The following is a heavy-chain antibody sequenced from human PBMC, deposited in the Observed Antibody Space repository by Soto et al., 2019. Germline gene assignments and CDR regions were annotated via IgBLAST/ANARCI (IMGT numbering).Heavy chain of an antibody. CDR3: AREGNLGRWLQPLDF. D-gene: IGHD5-12*01. Sequence: PSETLSLTCTVSGGSISSYYWSWIRQPPGKGLEWIGYIYYSGSTNYNPSLKSRVTISVDTSKNQFSLKLSSVTAADTAVYYCAREGNLGRWLQPLDFWGQGILVTVSS. V-gene: IGHV4-59*01. J-gene: IGHJ4*02. CDR1: GGSISSYY. CDR2: IYYSGST.